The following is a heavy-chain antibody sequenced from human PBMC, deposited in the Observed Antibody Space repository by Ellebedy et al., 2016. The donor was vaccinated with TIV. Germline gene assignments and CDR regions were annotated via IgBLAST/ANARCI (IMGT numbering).Heavy chain of an antibody. D-gene: IGHD3-3*01. CDR3: VKDTRSRITIFGVVMTGWLDY. Sequence: GESLKISCSASGFTFSSYAMYWVRQAPGKGLEYVSAISSDGGNTYYADSLKGRFTISRDNSKNTLYLQMSNVSAEETAVYYCVKDTRSRITIFGVVMTGWLDYWGQGTLVTVSS. CDR1: GFTFSSYA. V-gene: IGHV3-64D*09. CDR2: ISSDGGNT. J-gene: IGHJ4*02.